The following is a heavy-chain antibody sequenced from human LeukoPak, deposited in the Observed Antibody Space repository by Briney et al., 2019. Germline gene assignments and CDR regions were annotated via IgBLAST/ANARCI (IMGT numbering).Heavy chain of an antibody. D-gene: IGHD6-19*01. Sequence: PGGSLRLSCVASEFTFSSHAMNWVRQAPGKGLEWVSSISGGGESTYYADSVKGRFTVSGDNSKNTLYLQINSLRGEDTAVYYCAKGKYSSGGVPDYWGQGTLVTVSS. CDR1: EFTFSSHA. J-gene: IGHJ4*02. CDR3: AKGKYSSGGVPDY. CDR2: ISGGGEST. V-gene: IGHV3-23*01.